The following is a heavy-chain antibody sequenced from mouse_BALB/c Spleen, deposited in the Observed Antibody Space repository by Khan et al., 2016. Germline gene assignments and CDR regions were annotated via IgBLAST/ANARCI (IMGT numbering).Heavy chain of an antibody. CDR2: IAPGSGST. CDR1: GYTFTSYW. Sequence: DLVKPGASVKLSCKASGYTFTSYWINWIKQRPGQGLEWIGRIAPGSGSTYYNDMFKGKATLTVDTSSSTAYIQLSSLSSEDSAVXFCAREGTVPLMDYWGQGTSVTVSS. J-gene: IGHJ4*01. D-gene: IGHD1-1*01. V-gene: IGHV1S41*01. CDR3: AREGTVPLMDY.